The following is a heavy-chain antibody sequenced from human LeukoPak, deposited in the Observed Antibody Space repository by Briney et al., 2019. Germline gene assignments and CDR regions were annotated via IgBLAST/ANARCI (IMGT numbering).Heavy chain of an antibody. V-gene: IGHV4-59*01. CDR1: GASFSNYY. D-gene: IGHD2-2*01. J-gene: IGHJ6*02. Sequence: SETLSLTCTVSGASFSNYYWSWIRQPPGRGLEWIGYIYSIGSATYNPSLKSRVTIALDTSKNQFSLNLRSVTAADTAVYYCARFLQYADYEMDVWGQGTTVTVSS. CDR2: IYSIGSA. CDR3: ARFLQYADYEMDV.